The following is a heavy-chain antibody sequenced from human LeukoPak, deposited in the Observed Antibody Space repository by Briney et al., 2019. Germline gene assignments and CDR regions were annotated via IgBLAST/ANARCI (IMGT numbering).Heavy chain of an antibody. CDR2: IYYSGST. CDR1: GYSISSYY. J-gene: IGHJ5*02. D-gene: IGHD2-2*01. CDR3: ARGGYCSSTSCSWFDP. V-gene: IGHV4-59*01. Sequence: SETLSLTCGVSGYSISSYYWSWIRQPPGKGLEWIGYIYYSGSTNYNPSLKSRVTISVDTSKNQFSLKLSSVTAADTAVYYCARGGYCSSTSCSWFDPWGQGTLVTVSS.